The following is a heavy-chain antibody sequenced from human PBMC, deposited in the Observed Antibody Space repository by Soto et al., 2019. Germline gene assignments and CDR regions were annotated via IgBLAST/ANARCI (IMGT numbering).Heavy chain of an antibody. CDR3: ARVKRGTGTTWPYYYGMDV. D-gene: IGHD1-7*01. CDR2: INPNSGGT. V-gene: IGHV1-2*04. CDR1: GYTFTGYY. Sequence: ASVKVSCKASGYTFTGYYMHWVRQAPGQGLEWMGWINPNSGGTNYAQKFQGWVTMTRDTSISTAYMELSRLRSADTAVYYCARVKRGTGTTWPYYYGMDVWGQGTTVTVSS. J-gene: IGHJ6*02.